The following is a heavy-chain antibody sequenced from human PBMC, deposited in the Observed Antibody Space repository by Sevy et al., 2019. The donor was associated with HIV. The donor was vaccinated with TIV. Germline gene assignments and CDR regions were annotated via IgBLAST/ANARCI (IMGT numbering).Heavy chain of an antibody. CDR3: ARESGSNWYFDL. D-gene: IGHD1-26*01. Sequence: GGSLRLSCAASGFTFSNYGMHWVRQAPGKGLEWVGAIFSDANIKYYVDSVKGRFAISRVNSKNTVYLQMNSLRAEDTAVYSCARESGSNWYFDLWGRGTPVTVSS. CDR1: GFTFSNYG. J-gene: IGHJ2*01. CDR2: IFSDANIK. V-gene: IGHV3-33*01.